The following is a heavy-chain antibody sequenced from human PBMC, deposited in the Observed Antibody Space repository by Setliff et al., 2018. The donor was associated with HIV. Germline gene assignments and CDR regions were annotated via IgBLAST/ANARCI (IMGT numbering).Heavy chain of an antibody. J-gene: IGHJ3*01. Sequence: SLRLSCAASGFPFTIYSMDWVRLAPGKGLEWVSYITSSSSTIYYADSVKGRFTISRDDAKNSLYLQMNSLRAEDTAVYYCARGAATMAFDLWGQGTMVTVSS. V-gene: IGHV3-48*01. CDR1: GFPFTIYS. D-gene: IGHD6-25*01. CDR3: ARGAATMAFDL. CDR2: ITSSSSTI.